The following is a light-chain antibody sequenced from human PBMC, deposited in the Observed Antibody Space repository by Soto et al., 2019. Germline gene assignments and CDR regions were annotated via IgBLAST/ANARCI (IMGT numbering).Light chain of an antibody. V-gene: IGLV2-14*01. CDR2: DVS. CDR3: SSYTSTSTYVL. Sequence: QSVLTQPASVSGSPGQSITISCTGTSSDVGGYNYVSWYQQYPGKAPKLMIYDVSNRPSGVFNRFSGSKSGNTASLTISGLQAEDEADYYCSSYTSTSTYVLFGGGTKLTVL. J-gene: IGLJ2*01. CDR1: SSDVGGYNY.